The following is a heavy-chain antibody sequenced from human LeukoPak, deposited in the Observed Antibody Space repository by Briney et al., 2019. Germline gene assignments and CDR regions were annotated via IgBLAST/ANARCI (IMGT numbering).Heavy chain of an antibody. V-gene: IGHV3-30-3*01. Sequence: GGSLRLPCAASGFTFSSYAMHWVRQAPGKGLEWVAVISYDGSNKYYADSVKGRFTISRDNSKNTLYLQMNSLRAEDTAVYYCARASSYYDILTGRDAFDIWGQGTMVTVSS. D-gene: IGHD3-9*01. CDR1: GFTFSSYA. CDR2: ISYDGSNK. J-gene: IGHJ3*02. CDR3: ARASSYYDILTGRDAFDI.